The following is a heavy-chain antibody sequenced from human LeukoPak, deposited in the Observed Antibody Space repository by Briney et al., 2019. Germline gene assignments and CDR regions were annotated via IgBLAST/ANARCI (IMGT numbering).Heavy chain of an antibody. CDR2: ISPSGDST. CDR3: ASVLYCGADCYSGRYFFDY. Sequence: ASVKVSCKASGYTFTSYDMHWVRQAPGQGLEWMGIISPSGDSTSYAQKFQGRVTMTRDTSTSPVYMELSSLRSEDTAVYYCASVLYCGADCYSGRYFFDYWGQGTLVTVSS. J-gene: IGHJ4*02. CDR1: GYTFTSYD. V-gene: IGHV1-46*01. D-gene: IGHD2-21*02.